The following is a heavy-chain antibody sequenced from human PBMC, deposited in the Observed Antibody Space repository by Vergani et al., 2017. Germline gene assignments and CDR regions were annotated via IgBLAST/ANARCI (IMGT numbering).Heavy chain of an antibody. V-gene: IGHV3-21*01. CDR2: ISSSSSYI. D-gene: IGHD2-21*02. CDR3: ARDLYCGGDCYSY. CDR1: GFTFSSYS. J-gene: IGHJ4*02. Sequence: EVQLVESGGGLVKRGGSLRLSCAASGFTFSSYSMNWVRQAPGKGLEWVSSISSSSSYIHYSDSLKGRFTISRDNAKSSLYLQMNSLRAEDTAVYYCARDLYCGGDCYSYWGQGTLVTVSS.